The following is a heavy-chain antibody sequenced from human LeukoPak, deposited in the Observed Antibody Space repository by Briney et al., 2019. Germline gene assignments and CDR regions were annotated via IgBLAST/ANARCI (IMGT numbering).Heavy chain of an antibody. J-gene: IGHJ4*02. V-gene: IGHV3-23*01. D-gene: IGHD3-22*01. CDR1: GFTFSSYA. Sequence: GGSLRLSCAASGFTFSSYAMTWVRQAPGKGLEWVSTITDSGGGTYYADSVKGRFTISRDNSKNTLYLQMNSLRAEDTAVYYCAREPLYDSSGYWDYWGQGTLVTVSS. CDR3: AREPLYDSSGYWDY. CDR2: ITDSGGGT.